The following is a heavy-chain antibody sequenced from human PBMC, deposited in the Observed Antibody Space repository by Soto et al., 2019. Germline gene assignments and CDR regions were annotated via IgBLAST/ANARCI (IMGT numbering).Heavy chain of an antibody. J-gene: IGHJ4*02. CDR3: ARWSYLDY. CDR1: VFSFVSYA. CDR2: ISGSDGKT. D-gene: IGHD3-3*01. Sequence: GGSLRLSCAASVFSFVSYALSWVRQAPGKGLEGVSTISGSDGKTFYAASVKGRFSISRDTSQNTLYLQMNSLRAEDTAIYYCARWSYLDYYGQGPRVTVSS. V-gene: IGHV3-23*01.